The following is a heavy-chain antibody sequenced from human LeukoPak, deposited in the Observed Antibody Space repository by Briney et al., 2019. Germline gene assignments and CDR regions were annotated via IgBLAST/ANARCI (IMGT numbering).Heavy chain of an antibody. CDR3: AKTGDYYYYYMDV. CDR2: ISGSGGST. Sequence: GGSLRLSCAASGFTFRSYVMSWVRQAPGKGLEWVSGISGSGGSTYYADSVKGRFTISRDNSKNTLYLQMNSLRAEDTAVYYCAKTGDYYYYYMDVWGKGTTVTISS. J-gene: IGHJ6*03. V-gene: IGHV3-23*01. D-gene: IGHD3-10*01. CDR1: GFTFRSYV.